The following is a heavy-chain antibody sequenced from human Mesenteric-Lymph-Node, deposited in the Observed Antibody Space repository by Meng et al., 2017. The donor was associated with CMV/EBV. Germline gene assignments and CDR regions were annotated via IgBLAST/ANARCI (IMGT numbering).Heavy chain of an antibody. V-gene: IGHV4-59*08. J-gene: IGHJ5*02. CDR3: ARDLTTVTTDNWFDP. CDR1: GGSIRFYY. D-gene: IGHD4-11*01. Sequence: GSLRLSCTVSGGSIRFYYWSWLRQPPGKGLEWIGYIYSSGGTSYNPSLKSPVTMSVDTSKNQFSLKLSSVTAADTAVYYCARDLTTVTTDNWFDPWGQGTLVTVSS. CDR2: IYSSGGT.